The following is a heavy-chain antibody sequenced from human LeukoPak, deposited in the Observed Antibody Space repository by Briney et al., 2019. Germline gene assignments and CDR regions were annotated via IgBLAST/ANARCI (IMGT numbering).Heavy chain of an antibody. CDR3: VGDPMTTNYFDY. J-gene: IGHJ4*02. Sequence: SVKVSCKASGGTFSSDAINWVRQAPGQRLEWMGRIIPIFGTANYAQKFQGRVTNTTDESTSTAYMELSGLRSEDTAVYYCVGDPMTTNYFDYWGQGTLVTVSS. D-gene: IGHD4-17*01. V-gene: IGHV1-69*05. CDR2: IIPIFGTA. CDR1: GGTFSSDA.